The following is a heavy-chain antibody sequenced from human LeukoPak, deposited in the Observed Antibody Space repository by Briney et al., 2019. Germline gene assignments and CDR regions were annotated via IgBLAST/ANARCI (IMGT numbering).Heavy chain of an antibody. Sequence: SETLSLTCTVSGGSISSYYWGWLRQAPGQGLEGIGYIYYSGSTNYNPSLKSRATISVDTSRNQFSLKRSSVPAADTAVYYCARVKPPRIVRGVIGAFDIWGQGTMVTDSS. CDR2: IYYSGST. J-gene: IGHJ3*02. D-gene: IGHD3-10*01. CDR1: GGSISSYY. V-gene: IGHV4-59*01. CDR3: ARVKPPRIVRGVIGAFDI.